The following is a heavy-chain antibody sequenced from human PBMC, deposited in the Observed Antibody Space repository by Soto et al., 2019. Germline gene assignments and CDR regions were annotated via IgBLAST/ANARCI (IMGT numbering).Heavy chain of an antibody. CDR2: IIPIFGTA. J-gene: IGHJ4*02. CDR1: GGTCSSYA. CDR3: ASVPQKYSSSWPH. Sequence: XVKVSCKASGGTCSSYAISWVRQAPGQGLEWMGGIIPIFGTANYAQKFQGRVTITADESTSTAYMELSSLRSEDTAVYYCASVPQKYSSSWPHWGQGTLVTVSS. V-gene: IGHV1-69*13. D-gene: IGHD6-13*01.